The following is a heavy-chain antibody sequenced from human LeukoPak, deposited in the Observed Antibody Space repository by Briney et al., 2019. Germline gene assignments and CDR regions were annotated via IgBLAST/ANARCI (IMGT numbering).Heavy chain of an antibody. J-gene: IGHJ5*01. V-gene: IGHV4-59*01. CDR1: GDSIRNYY. Sequence: PSETLSLTCSVSGDSIRNYYWSWIRQSPGKGLEWIGYVDKSGSTNYNPSFKSRVIVSSDTSRNEFSLNLNSVTAADTAIYYCARGGSSCYGCHNWFDPWGQGTRVTVS. CDR3: ARGGSSCYGCHNWFDP. CDR2: VDKSGST. D-gene: IGHD2-2*01.